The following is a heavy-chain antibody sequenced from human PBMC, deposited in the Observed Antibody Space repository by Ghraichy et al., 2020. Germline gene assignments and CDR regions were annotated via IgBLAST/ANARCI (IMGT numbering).Heavy chain of an antibody. D-gene: IGHD2-2*02. CDR3: ARSGYCSSTSCYTWFDP. J-gene: IGHJ5*02. CDR1: GYTFTGYY. Sequence: ASVKVSFKASGYTFTGYYMHWVRQAPGQGLEWMGWINPNSGGTNYAQKFQGRVTMTRDTSISTAYMELSRLRSDDTAVYYCARSGYCSSTSCYTWFDPWGQGTLVTVSS. V-gene: IGHV1-2*02. CDR2: INPNSGGT.